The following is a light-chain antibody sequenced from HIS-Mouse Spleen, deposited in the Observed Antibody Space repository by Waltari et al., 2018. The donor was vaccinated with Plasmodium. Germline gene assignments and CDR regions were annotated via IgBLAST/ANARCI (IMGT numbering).Light chain of an antibody. J-gene: IGLJ2*01. CDR1: SSDVGGSNY. CDR2: DVS. Sequence: QSALTQPRSVSGSPGQSVTLSCTGTSSDVGGSNYVSWYQQHPGKAPKLMIYDVSKRPSGVPDRCSGSKSGNTASLTISGLQAEDEADYYCCSYAGSYTLVFGGGTKLTVL. V-gene: IGLV2-11*01. CDR3: CSYAGSYTLV.